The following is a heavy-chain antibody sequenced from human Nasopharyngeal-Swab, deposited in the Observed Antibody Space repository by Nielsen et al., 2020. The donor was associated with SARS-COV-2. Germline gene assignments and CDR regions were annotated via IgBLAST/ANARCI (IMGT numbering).Heavy chain of an antibody. CDR2: IYHSGST. Sequence: GSLRLSCAVSGYSISSGYYWGWIRQPPGKGLEWIGSIYHSGSTYYNPSLKSRVTISVDTSKNQFSLKLSSVTAADTAVYYCARGGRGDLGVNYYYYMDVWGKGTTVTVSS. J-gene: IGHJ6*03. D-gene: IGHD2-21*01. V-gene: IGHV4-38-2*01. CDR1: GYSISSGYY. CDR3: ARGGRGDLGVNYYYYMDV.